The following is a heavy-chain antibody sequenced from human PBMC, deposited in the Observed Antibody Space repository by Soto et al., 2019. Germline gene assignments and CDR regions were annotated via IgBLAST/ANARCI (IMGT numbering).Heavy chain of an antibody. D-gene: IGHD3-9*01. V-gene: IGHV3-7*01. CDR2: IKQDGREK. CDR3: ARTKDHDLLTAYSRFDY. CDR1: GFTFSNYW. Sequence: GGSLRLSCAASGFTFSNYWMSWVRQAPGKGLEWVANIKQDGREKYYVDSVKGRFTISRDNAKNSLYLQMNGLRAEDTAVYYCARTKDHDLLTAYSRFDYWGQGTLVTVSS. J-gene: IGHJ4*02.